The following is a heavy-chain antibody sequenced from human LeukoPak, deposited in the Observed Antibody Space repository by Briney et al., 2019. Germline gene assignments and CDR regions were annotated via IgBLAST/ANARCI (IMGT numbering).Heavy chain of an antibody. CDR3: ARSDSSGYTDY. D-gene: IGHD3-22*01. CDR2: ISGSGGST. J-gene: IGHJ4*02. V-gene: IGHV3-23*01. Sequence: GGSLRLSCAASGFTFSSYAMSWVRRAPGKGLEWVSAISGSGGSTYYADSVKGRFTISRDNSKNTLYLRMNSLRAEDTAVYYCARSDSSGYTDYWGQGTLVTVSS. CDR1: GFTFSSYA.